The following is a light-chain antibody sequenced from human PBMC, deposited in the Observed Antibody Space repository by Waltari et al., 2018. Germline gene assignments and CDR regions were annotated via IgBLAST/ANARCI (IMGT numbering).Light chain of an antibody. CDR3: QQSYSAPFT. V-gene: IGKV1-39*01. Sequence: DIQMTQSPSSLSTSVGDRVTIPCRARRGIAPYLNWYQQQPGKAPKLLLSDASTLQRGVPTRFSGGGIGTDFTLTISDLQPDDFATYFCQQSYSAPFTFGRGTRLE. CDR2: DAS. CDR1: RGIAPY. J-gene: IGKJ5*01.